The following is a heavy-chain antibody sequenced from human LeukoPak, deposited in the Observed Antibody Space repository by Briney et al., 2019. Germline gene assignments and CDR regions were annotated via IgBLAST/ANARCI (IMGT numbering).Heavy chain of an antibody. CDR3: ARIITMIVGGGSWFDP. D-gene: IGHD3-22*01. J-gene: IGHJ5*02. CDR2: IYTSGSS. V-gene: IGHV4-4*09. CDR1: GGSISGFY. Sequence: SETLSLTCTVSGGSISGFYWSWIRQPPGKGLEWIGYIYTSGSSKYNPSLKGRVTISVDTSKNQFSLKLYSVTAADTAVYYCARIITMIVGGGSWFDPWGQGTLVTVSS.